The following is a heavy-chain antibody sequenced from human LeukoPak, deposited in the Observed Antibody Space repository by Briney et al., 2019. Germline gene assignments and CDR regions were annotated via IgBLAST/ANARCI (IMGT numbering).Heavy chain of an antibody. CDR2: ISASGTNT. D-gene: IGHD6-6*01. Sequence: GGSLRLSCAASGFDFSNHDMNWVRQAPGKGPEWVATISASGTNTFYTDSVKGRFTISRDNSRNTLYLQMNSLRAEDTAVYYCAKSPPRLVFDYWGQGALVTVSS. J-gene: IGHJ4*02. CDR1: GFDFSNHD. CDR3: AKSPPRLVFDY. V-gene: IGHV3-23*01.